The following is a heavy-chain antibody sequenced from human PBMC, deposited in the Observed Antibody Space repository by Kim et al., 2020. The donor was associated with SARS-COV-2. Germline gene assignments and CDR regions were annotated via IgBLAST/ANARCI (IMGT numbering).Heavy chain of an antibody. CDR1: GGTFSTYA. D-gene: IGHD1-1*01. V-gene: IGHV1-69*13. CDR2: IIPIFGTA. Sequence: SVKVSCKASGGTFSTYAISWVRQAPGQGLEWMGGIIPIFGTANYAQKFQGRVTITADESTSTAYMELSSLRSEDTAVYYCARDRTWTGYGMDVWGQGTTVTVSS. J-gene: IGHJ6*02. CDR3: ARDRTWTGYGMDV.